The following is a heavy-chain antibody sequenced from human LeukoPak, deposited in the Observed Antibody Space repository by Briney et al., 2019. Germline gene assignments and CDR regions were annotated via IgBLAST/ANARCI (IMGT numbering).Heavy chain of an antibody. D-gene: IGHD4-17*01. J-gene: IGHJ4*02. CDR1: GGSISSSSYY. V-gene: IGHV4-39*01. Sequence: SETLSLTCTVSGGSISSSSYYWGWIRQPPGKGLEWIGSIYYSGSTYYNPSLKSRVTISVDTSKNQFSLKLSSVTAADTAVYYCASKSSDHGELRFDYWGQGALVTVSS. CDR3: ASKSSDHGELRFDY. CDR2: IYYSGST.